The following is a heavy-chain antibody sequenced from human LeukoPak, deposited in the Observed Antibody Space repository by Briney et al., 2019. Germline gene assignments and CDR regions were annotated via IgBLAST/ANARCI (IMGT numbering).Heavy chain of an antibody. CDR3: AREAEYNGYDTGASFDY. CDR1: GFTFSSYS. Sequence: PGGSLRLSCAASGFTFSSYSMNWVRQAPGKGLEWVSSISSSSSYIYYADSVKGRFTISRDNAKNSLYLQMNSLRAEDTAVYYCAREAEYNGYDTGASFDYWGQGTLVTVSS. V-gene: IGHV3-21*01. CDR2: ISSSSSYI. D-gene: IGHD5-12*01. J-gene: IGHJ4*02.